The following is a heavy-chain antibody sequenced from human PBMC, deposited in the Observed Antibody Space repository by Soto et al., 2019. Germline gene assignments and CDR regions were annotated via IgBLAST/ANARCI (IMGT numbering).Heavy chain of an antibody. D-gene: IGHD2-15*01. V-gene: IGHV3-23*01. CDR3: AEGGWRDDY. J-gene: IGHJ4*02. CDR2: ISASGGDT. Sequence: EVQLLESGGGLVQPGGSLRLSCAASGFTFSTYVMTWVRQAPGKGLEWVSAISASGGDTYYADSVKGRSTISRDNSKNALDLRMNGLRVQDTAIYYGAEGGWRDDYGAKGSLGTVSA. CDR1: GFTFSTYV.